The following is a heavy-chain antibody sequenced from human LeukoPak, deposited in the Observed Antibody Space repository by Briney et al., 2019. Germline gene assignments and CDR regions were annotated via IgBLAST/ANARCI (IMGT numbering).Heavy chain of an antibody. J-gene: IGHJ4*02. CDR3: ARDLGGSNWYLDY. V-gene: IGHV3-30*01. CDR2: MSNDGRNK. Sequence: GRSLRLSCAASGFTFSSYAMHWVRQTPGKGLEWVAVMSNDGRNKYYADSVKGRFTISRDNSKNTLYLQMNSLRAEDTAVYYCARDLGGSNWYLDYWGQGTLVTVSS. CDR1: GFTFSSYA. D-gene: IGHD6-13*01.